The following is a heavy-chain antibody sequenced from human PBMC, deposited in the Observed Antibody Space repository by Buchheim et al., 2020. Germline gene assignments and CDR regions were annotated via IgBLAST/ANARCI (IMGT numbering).Heavy chain of an antibody. Sequence: QVQLVHSGAEVKKPGASVKVSCKASGYTFTAYYIHWVRQAPGQGLEWMGWIDPKSGGTHYAQKFQGRVTVTRDTSISPVFMALSSLTSDDTAVYYCARDYGTSSGWFSWYYFDYWGQGTL. CDR3: ARDYGTSSGWFSWYYFDY. CDR1: GYTFTAYY. J-gene: IGHJ4*02. V-gene: IGHV1-2*02. CDR2: IDPKSGGT. D-gene: IGHD6-19*01.